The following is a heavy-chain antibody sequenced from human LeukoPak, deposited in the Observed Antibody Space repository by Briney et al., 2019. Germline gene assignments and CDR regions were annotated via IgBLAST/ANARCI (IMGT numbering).Heavy chain of an antibody. D-gene: IGHD2-21*02. CDR1: GGTFSSYA. CDR2: IIPIFGTA. CDR3: ARDLRLSDSPYYFDY. J-gene: IGHJ4*02. V-gene: IGHV1-69*13. Sequence: ASVKVSCKASGGTFSSYAISWVRQAPGQGLEWMGGIIPIFGTANYAQKFQGRVTITADESTSTAYMELSSLRSEDTAVYYCARDLRLSDSPYYFDYWGQGTLVTVSS.